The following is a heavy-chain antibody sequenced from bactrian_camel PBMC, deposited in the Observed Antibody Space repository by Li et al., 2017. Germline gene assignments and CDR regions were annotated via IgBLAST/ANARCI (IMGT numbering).Heavy chain of an antibody. J-gene: IGHJ4*01. CDR1: GFTFDDGD. CDR2: ILTSYGDT. Sequence: WSLGLSCTASGFTFDDGDMGWYRQKPGNECEMVSILTSYGDTHYAESVKGRFTVSSDNAKTTVYLQMNSLKSEDTARYHCAGGFSGTLVGRGQGTQVTVS. V-gene: IGHV3S66*01. CDR3: AGGFSGTLVG. D-gene: IGHD5*01.